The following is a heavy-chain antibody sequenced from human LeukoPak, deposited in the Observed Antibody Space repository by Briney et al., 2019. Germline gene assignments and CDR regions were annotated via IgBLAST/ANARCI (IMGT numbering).Heavy chain of an antibody. J-gene: IGHJ4*02. D-gene: IGHD1-26*01. V-gene: IGHV2-70*04. CDR3: ARSESGGGFDY. CDR2: IDWDDDK. Sequence: SGPALVKPTQTLTLTCTLSGISLSTSGVRVSWMRQPPEEALEWLASIDWDDDKFYSTSLKTRLTISKDTSKNQVVLTMTNMDPVDTATYYCARSESGGGFDYWGQGTLVTVS. CDR1: GISLSTSGVR.